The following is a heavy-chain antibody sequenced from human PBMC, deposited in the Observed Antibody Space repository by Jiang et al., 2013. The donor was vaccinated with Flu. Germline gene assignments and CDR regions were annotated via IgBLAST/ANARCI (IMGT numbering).Heavy chain of an antibody. CDR1: GYTFTDYN. Sequence: SGAEVKKPGATVKISCKVSGYTFTDYNMHWVQQVPGKGLEWMGLVDPEDGKPVYAERFQGRVILTADTSTDTAYMELSSLRSEDTAVYYCATDQKVSDIEATGPYNYYYMAFVGQRDHGHRLL. D-gene: IGHD5-12*01. V-gene: IGHV1-69-2*01. CDR3: ATDQKVSDIEATGPYNYYYMAF. CDR2: VDPEDGKP. J-gene: IGHJ6*03.